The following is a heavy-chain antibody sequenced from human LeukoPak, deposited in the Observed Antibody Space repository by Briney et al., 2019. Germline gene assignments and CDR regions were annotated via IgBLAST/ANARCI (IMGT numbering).Heavy chain of an antibody. CDR3: VRGYYYDSSGYWVRAFDI. V-gene: IGHV4-59*12. D-gene: IGHD3-22*01. Sequence: SETLSLTCSVSGVSISNYYWTWIRQPPGKGLEWVGYVYYSGNTNYNPSLKSRVTISVDRSKNQFSLKLSSVTAADTAVYYCVRGYYYDSSGYWVRAFDIWGQGTMVTVSS. J-gene: IGHJ3*02. CDR2: VYYSGNT. CDR1: GVSISNYY.